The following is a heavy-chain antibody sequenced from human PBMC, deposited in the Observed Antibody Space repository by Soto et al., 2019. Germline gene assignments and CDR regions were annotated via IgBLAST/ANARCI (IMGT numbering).Heavy chain of an antibody. CDR3: ARTGTMVRGVIIRPTYFDY. Sequence: PGGSLRLSCADSGCTFSSYSMNWVRQAPGKGLEWVSYISSSSSTIYYADSVKGRFTISRDNAKNSLYLQMNSLRDEDTAVYYCARTGTMVRGVIIRPTYFDYWGQGTLVPVSS. CDR2: ISSSSSTI. V-gene: IGHV3-48*02. CDR1: GCTFSSYS. J-gene: IGHJ4*02. D-gene: IGHD3-10*01.